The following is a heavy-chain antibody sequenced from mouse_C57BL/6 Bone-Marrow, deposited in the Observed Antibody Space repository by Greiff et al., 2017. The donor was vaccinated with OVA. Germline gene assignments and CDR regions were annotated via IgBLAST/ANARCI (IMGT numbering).Heavy chain of an antibody. CDR1: GFTFSDYG. Sequence: EVNLVESGGGLVQPGGSLKLSCAASGFTFSDYGMAWVRQAPRKGPEWVAFISNLAYSIYYADTVTGRFTISRENAKNTLYLEMSSLRSEDTAMYYCARRLNWNYAMDYWGQGTSVTVSA. V-gene: IGHV5-15*01. CDR3: ARRLNWNYAMDY. D-gene: IGHD4-1*01. CDR2: ISNLAYSI. J-gene: IGHJ4*01.